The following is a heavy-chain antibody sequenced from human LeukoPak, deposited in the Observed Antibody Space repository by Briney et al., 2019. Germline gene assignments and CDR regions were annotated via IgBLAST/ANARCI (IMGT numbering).Heavy chain of an antibody. D-gene: IGHD5-12*01. J-gene: IGHJ4*02. CDR1: GGSISRTNW. CDR3: TTGGYV. CDR2: IKSKTAGGTT. V-gene: IGHV3-15*01. Sequence: GTLSLTCDVSGGSISRTNWWSWVRQAPGKGLEWVGRIKSKTAGGTTDYAAPVKGRFTISRDESENTLYLQMNSLKSEDTAVYYCTTGGYVWGQGTLVTVSS.